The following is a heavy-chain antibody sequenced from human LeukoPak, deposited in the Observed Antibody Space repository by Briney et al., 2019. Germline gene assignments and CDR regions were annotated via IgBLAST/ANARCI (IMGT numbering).Heavy chain of an antibody. V-gene: IGHV1-18*01. J-gene: IGHJ4*02. Sequence: ASVKVSCKPSGYASNAYGISWVRQAPGRGVEWLGWISGYNYNTNYAQMFRGRVTMTIDTSTITAYMELRSLTCDDTAVYYCARDKSVATAPRHPFDYWGQGTLITVSS. D-gene: IGHD5-12*01. CDR3: ARDKSVATAPRHPFDY. CDR2: ISGYNYNT. CDR1: GYASNAYG.